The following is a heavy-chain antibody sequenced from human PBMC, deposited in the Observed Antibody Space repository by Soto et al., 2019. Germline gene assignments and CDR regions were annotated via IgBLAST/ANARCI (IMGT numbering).Heavy chain of an antibody. CDR2: ISGSGGST. D-gene: IGHD3-9*01. CDR3: AKSGILTGYTQEWFDP. V-gene: IGHV3-23*01. J-gene: IGHJ5*02. Sequence: EVQLLESGGGLVQPGGSLRLSCAASGFTFSSYAMSWVRQAPGKGLEWVSAISGSGGSTYYADSVKGRFTISRDNSKNTLYLQMNSLRDEDTAVYYCAKSGILTGYTQEWFDPWGQGTLVTVSS. CDR1: GFTFSSYA.